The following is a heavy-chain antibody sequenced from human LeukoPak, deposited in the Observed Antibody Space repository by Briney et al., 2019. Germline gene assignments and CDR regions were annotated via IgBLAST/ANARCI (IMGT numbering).Heavy chain of an antibody. CDR2: VYYRGST. J-gene: IGHJ5*02. Sequence: SETLSLTCTVSGGSISSYYWSWIRQPPGKGLEWIGYVYYRGSTNYNPSLKSRVTISVDTSKNQFSLKLSSVTAADTAVYYCARVSFYYGSGSYYSSFDPWGQGTLVTVSS. V-gene: IGHV4-59*01. CDR1: GGSISSYY. CDR3: ARVSFYYGSGSYYSSFDP. D-gene: IGHD3-10*01.